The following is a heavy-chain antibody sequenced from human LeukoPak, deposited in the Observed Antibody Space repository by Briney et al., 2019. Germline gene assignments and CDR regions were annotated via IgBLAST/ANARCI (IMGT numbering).Heavy chain of an antibody. Sequence: GGSLRLSCAASGFTFSSYYMNWVRQAPRKELEWVSSISSGSTYIYYADSVKGRFTISRDNAKNSLYLQMNSLRAEDTAVYYCARVGTTVAELDYWGQGTLVTVSS. J-gene: IGHJ4*02. V-gene: IGHV3-21*01. CDR2: ISSGSTYI. CDR3: ARVGTTVAELDY. D-gene: IGHD4-23*01. CDR1: GFTFSSYY.